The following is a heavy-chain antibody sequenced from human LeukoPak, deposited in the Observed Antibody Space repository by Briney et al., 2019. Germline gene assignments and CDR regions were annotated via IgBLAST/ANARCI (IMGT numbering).Heavy chain of an antibody. CDR1: GGSISSSSYY. CDR3: VRTYSDGWSLGVFDI. CDR2: IYYSGST. J-gene: IGHJ3*02. Sequence: PSETLSLTCTVSGGSISSSSYYWGWIRQPPGKGLEWIGSIYYSGSTYYNPSLKSRVTISVDTSKNQFSLGLSSVTAADTAVYYCVRTYSDGWSLGVFDIWGQGTMLTVSS. V-gene: IGHV4-39*01. D-gene: IGHD6-19*01.